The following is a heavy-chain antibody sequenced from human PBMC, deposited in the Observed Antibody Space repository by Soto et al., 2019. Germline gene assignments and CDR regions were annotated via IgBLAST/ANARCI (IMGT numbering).Heavy chain of an antibody. CDR1: GYSFTSYW. CDR2: IDPSDSYT. D-gene: IGHD6-19*01. CDR3: SRPLSAYSSGWSSYYYYGMDV. Sequence: VEALKISGKGSGYSFTSYWISWVRQMPGKGLEWLVSIDPSDSYTNYSPSFQGHVTISADKSISTAYLQWSSLKASDTAMYYCSRPLSAYSSGWSSYYYYGMDVWGQGNTVTV. V-gene: IGHV5-10-1*01. J-gene: IGHJ6*02.